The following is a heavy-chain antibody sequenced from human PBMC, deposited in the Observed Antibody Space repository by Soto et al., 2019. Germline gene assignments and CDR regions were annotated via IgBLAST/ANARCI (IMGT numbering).Heavy chain of an antibody. CDR1: GGTFGSYA. D-gene: IGHD3-16*01. CDR2: IIPVYGAT. V-gene: IGHV1-69*06. J-gene: IGHJ2*01. CDR3: ARDWVGGSWYFDL. Sequence: QVQLVQSGAEVKKPGSSVKVSCKASGGTFGSYAISWVRQAPGQGLEWMGGIIPVYGATNSAQKFRGRVTITADKSTATAYMELSSLTSEDTAVYYCARDWVGGSWYFDLWGRGTLVTVSS.